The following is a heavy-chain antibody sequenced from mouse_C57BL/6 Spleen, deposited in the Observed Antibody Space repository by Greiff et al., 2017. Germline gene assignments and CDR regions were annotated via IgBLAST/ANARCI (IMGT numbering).Heavy chain of an antibody. CDR2: FHPYNDDT. J-gene: IGHJ2*01. Sequence: QVHVKQSGAELVKPGASVKMSCKASGYTFTTYPIEWMKQNHGKSLEWIGNFHPYNDDTKYNEKFKGKATLTVEKSSSTVYLELSRLTSDDSAVYYCARSYYYYGSPYFDYWGQGTTLTVSS. CDR3: ARSYYYYGSPYFDY. D-gene: IGHD1-1*01. CDR1: GYTFTTYP. V-gene: IGHV1-47*01.